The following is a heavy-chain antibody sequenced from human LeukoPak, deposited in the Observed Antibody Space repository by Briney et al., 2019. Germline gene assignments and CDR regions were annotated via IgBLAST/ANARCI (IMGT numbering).Heavy chain of an antibody. CDR2: INHSGST. V-gene: IGHV4-34*01. D-gene: IGHD1-7*01. Sequence: PSETLSLTCAVYGGSFSGYYWSWIRQPPGKGLEWIGEINHSGSTNYNPSLKSRVTISVDTSKNRFSLKLSSVTAADTAVYYCARGPPYNWNYGNAFDIWGQGTMVTVSS. CDR3: ARGPPYNWNYGNAFDI. CDR1: GGSFSGYY. J-gene: IGHJ3*02.